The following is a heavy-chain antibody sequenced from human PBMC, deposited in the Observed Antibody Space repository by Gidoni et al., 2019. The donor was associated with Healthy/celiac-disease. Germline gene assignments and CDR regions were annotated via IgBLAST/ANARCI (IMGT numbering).Heavy chain of an antibody. CDR1: GFTFSGST. J-gene: IGHJ4*02. V-gene: IGHV3-73*01. Sequence: EVQLMESGGSLVQPGGSLKLACAASGFTFSGSTMHWVRQASGKGLELFGRIRSKANSYATAYAASVKGRFTISRDDSKNTAYLQMNSLKTEDTAVYYCTRHADVLRYFDWLLSWGQGTLVTVSS. CDR3: TRHADVLRYFDWLLS. CDR2: IRSKANSYAT. D-gene: IGHD3-9*01.